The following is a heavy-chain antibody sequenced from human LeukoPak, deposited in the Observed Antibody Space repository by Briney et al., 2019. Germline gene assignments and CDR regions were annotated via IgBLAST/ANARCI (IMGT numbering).Heavy chain of an antibody. D-gene: IGHD5-12*01. CDR2: IHYSGES. J-gene: IGHJ2*01. CDR1: GGSLSSYY. Sequence: PSETLSLTCTVFGGSLSSYYWSWIRQTPGKRLQWIGYIHYSGESNNNPSLKSRVTISVDTSKNQFSLKLTSVTAAYTAMYYCARRGPNSGYASGWNYDLWGRGTLVTVSS. CDR3: ARRGPNSGYASGWNYDL. V-gene: IGHV4-59*08.